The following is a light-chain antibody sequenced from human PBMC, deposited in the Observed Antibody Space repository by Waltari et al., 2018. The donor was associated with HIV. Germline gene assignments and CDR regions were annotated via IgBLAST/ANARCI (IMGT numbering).Light chain of an antibody. Sequence: QSALTQPASVSGSPGQSITISCTGTRSDVGGYNYVAWYQQHPGKAPNLMIYEVSNRPSGVSNRFSGSKSGNTASLTISGLQAEDEADYYCSSYTSSSTSHVFGTGTKVTVL. CDR1: RSDVGGYNY. CDR2: EVS. J-gene: IGLJ1*01. V-gene: IGLV2-14*01. CDR3: SSYTSSSTSHV.